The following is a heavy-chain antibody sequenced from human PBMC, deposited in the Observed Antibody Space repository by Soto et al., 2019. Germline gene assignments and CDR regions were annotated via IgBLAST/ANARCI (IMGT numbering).Heavy chain of an antibody. CDR1: GYSFSGHW. D-gene: IGHD2-15*01. CDR2: IYPRDSDT. CDR3: ARIDIVPDF. V-gene: IGHV5-51*01. Sequence: EVHLVQSGAEVKKPGEPLQISCQGSGYSFSGHWVGWVRQKPGRGLEWMGIIYPRDSDTRYSPSFEGQVTFSADKSLSTAYLQWNSLKASDTAMYYCARIDIVPDFWGQGTLVTVSS. J-gene: IGHJ4*02.